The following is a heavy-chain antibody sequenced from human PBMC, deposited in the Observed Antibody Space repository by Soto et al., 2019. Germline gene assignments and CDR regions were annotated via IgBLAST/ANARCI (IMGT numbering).Heavy chain of an antibody. CDR3: ARSPRLTAMVPWYFDL. CDR1: GFSLSTSGMC. D-gene: IGHD5-18*01. J-gene: IGHJ2*01. V-gene: IGHV2-70*01. CDR2: IDWDDDK. Sequence: SGPTLVNPTQTLTLTCTFSGFSLSTSGMCVSWIRQPPGKALEWLALIDWDDDKYYSTSLKTRLTISKDTSKNQVVLTMTNMDPVDTATYYCARSPRLTAMVPWYFDLWGRGTLVTVSS.